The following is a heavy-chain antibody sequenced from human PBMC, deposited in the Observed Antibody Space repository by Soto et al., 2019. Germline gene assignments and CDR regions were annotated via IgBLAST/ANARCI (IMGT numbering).Heavy chain of an antibody. CDR2: INPNSGGT. CDR3: ARRAPPMDV. Sequence: ASVKVSCKASGYIFTDYYMHWVRQAPGQELGWMGRINPNSGGTNYAQKFQGRVTMTTDTSTSTAYMELRSLRSDDTAVYYCARRAPPMDVWGQGTTVTVSS. V-gene: IGHV1-2*06. CDR1: GYIFTDYY. J-gene: IGHJ6*02.